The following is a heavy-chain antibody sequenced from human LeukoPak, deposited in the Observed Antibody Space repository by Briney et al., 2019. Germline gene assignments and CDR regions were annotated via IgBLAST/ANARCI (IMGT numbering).Heavy chain of an antibody. CDR2: IYHSGST. CDR3: ARGDYYDSSGYPDAFDI. J-gene: IGHJ3*02. Sequence: SETLSLTCAVSGGSISSGGYSWSWIRQPPGKGLEWIGYIYHSGSTYYNPSLKSRVTISVDRSKNQFSLKLSSVTAADTAMYYCARGDYYDSSGYPDAFDIWGQGTMVTVSS. V-gene: IGHV4-30-2*01. D-gene: IGHD3-22*01. CDR1: GGSISSGGYS.